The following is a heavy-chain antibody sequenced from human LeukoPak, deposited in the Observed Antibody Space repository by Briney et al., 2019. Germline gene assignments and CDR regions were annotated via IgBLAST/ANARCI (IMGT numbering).Heavy chain of an antibody. V-gene: IGHV1-24*01. D-gene: IGHD4-17*01. Sequence: ASVKVSCKVSGYTLTEVSMHWVRQAPGKGLEWMGGFHPEVGETIYAQKFQDRVTMTEDTSTDTAYMDLSSLTSEDTAMYYCAMRRFYGDYDYFDYWGQGTLVTVSS. CDR1: GYTLTEVS. J-gene: IGHJ4*02. CDR2: FHPEVGET. CDR3: AMRRFYGDYDYFDY.